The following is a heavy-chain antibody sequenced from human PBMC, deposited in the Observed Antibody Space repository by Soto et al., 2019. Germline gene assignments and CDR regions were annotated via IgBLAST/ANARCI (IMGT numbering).Heavy chain of an antibody. J-gene: IGHJ4*02. D-gene: IGHD3-3*01. CDR2: IRSKAYGGTT. CDR1: GFTFGDYA. CDR3: TRVLSVSIGFRLWPIGYFDY. Sequence: GGSLRLSCTASGFTFGDYAMSWFRQAPGKGLEWVGFIRSKAYGGTTEYAAAVKGRFTISGDDSNSIAYLQLNSLKTEDLAVYYCTRVLSVSIGFRLWPIGYFDYWGQGTLVTVSS. V-gene: IGHV3-49*03.